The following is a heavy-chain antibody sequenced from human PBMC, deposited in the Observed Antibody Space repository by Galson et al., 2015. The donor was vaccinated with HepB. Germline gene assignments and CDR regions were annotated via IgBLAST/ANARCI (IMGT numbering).Heavy chain of an antibody. Sequence: SVKVSCKASGYTFTSYYMHWVRQAPGQGLEWMGIINPSGGSTSYAQKFQGSVTMTRDTSTSPVYMELSNLRSEDTAVYYCAREMATNDAFDIWGQGTMVTVSS. CDR3: AREMATNDAFDI. CDR2: INPSGGST. CDR1: GYTFTSYY. D-gene: IGHD5-24*01. V-gene: IGHV1-46*01. J-gene: IGHJ3*02.